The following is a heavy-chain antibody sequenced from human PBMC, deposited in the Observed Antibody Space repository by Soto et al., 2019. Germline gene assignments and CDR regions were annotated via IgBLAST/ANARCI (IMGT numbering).Heavy chain of an antibody. J-gene: IGHJ5*02. Sequence: PSETLSLTCTVSGGSISSSSYYWGWIRQPPGKGLEWIGSIYYSGGTYYNPSLKSRVTISVDTSKNQFSLKLSSVTAADTAVYYCARHISKVVATVRGDWFDPWGQGTLVTVSS. CDR1: GGSISSSSYY. CDR3: ARHISKVVATVRGDWFDP. V-gene: IGHV4-39*01. CDR2: IYYSGGT. D-gene: IGHD4-17*01.